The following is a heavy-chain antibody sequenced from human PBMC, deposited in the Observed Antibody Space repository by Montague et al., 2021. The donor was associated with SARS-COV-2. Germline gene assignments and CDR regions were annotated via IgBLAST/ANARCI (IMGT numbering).Heavy chain of an antibody. J-gene: IGHJ3*01. D-gene: IGHD3-22*01. CDR2: IYYNGST. Sequence: IYYNGSTSYNPSLKSRLTISVDTSKNPFSLKLSSLTAAKTAVYYCASARITMIVVVNAFDLGGQGTMVTVSS. V-gene: IGHV4-31*02. CDR3: ASARITMIVVVNAFDL.